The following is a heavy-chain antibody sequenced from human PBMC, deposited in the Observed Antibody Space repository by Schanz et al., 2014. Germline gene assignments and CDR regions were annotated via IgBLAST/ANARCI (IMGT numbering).Heavy chain of an antibody. CDR1: GFTFSSYS. Sequence: EVQLVESGGGLVQPGGSLRLSCAASGFTFSSYSMNWVRQAPGKGLEWVSTIGTSGGTNYAESVKGRFTISRDNSKNTLYLQMNSLRAEDTAVYYCAKGRFGELSAFDIWGQGTMVTVSS. CDR2: IGTSGGT. J-gene: IGHJ3*02. CDR3: AKGRFGELSAFDI. V-gene: IGHV3-23*04. D-gene: IGHD3-10*01.